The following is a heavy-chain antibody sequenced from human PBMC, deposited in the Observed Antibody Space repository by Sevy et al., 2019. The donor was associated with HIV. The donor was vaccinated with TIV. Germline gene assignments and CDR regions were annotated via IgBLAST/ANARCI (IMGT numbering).Heavy chain of an antibody. CDR2: ISNSSSTI. J-gene: IGHJ3*02. D-gene: IGHD3-10*01. CDR3: AGRNYGSGIFAFDI. Sequence: GGSLRLSCAASGFTFSSYSMNWVRQAPGKGLEWVSYISNSSSTIYYADSVKGRFTISRDNAKNSLYLQMNSLRDEDTAVYYCAGRNYGSGIFAFDIWGQGTMVTVSS. V-gene: IGHV3-48*02. CDR1: GFTFSSYS.